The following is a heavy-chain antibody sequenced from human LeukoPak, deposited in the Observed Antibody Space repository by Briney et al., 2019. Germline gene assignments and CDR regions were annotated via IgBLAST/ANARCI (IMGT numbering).Heavy chain of an antibody. J-gene: IGHJ6*03. CDR2: IYTSGST. D-gene: IGHD2-15*01. Sequence: KPSETLSLTCTVSGGSISSYYWSWIRQPAGKGLEWIGRIYTSGSTNYNPSLKSRATMSVDTSKNQFSLKLSSVTAADTAVYYCARDIESSEDYYYYYMDVWGKGTTVTVSS. CDR3: ARDIESSEDYYYYYMDV. CDR1: GGSISSYY. V-gene: IGHV4-4*07.